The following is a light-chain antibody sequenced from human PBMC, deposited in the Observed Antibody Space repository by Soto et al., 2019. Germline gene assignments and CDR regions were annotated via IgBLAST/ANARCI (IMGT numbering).Light chain of an antibody. CDR1: SSDVGNYDY. Sequence: QSALTQPASVSGSPGQSITISCTGTSSDVGNYDYVSWYQHHPGKAPKVLIYEVRNRPSGVSSRFSGSKSANTASLTISGLQAEDEAVYYCASFTLYNSLIFGGGTKLTVL. CDR2: EVR. J-gene: IGLJ2*01. CDR3: ASFTLYNSLI. V-gene: IGLV2-14*01.